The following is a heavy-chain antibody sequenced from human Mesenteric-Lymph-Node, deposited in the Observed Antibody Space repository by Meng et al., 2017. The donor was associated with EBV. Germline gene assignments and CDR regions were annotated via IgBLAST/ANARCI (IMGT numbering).Heavy chain of an antibody. D-gene: IGHD1-20*01. CDR3: ARDSGITVTNSFDY. J-gene: IGHJ4*02. CDR1: GGSVSSGSYY. V-gene: IGHV4-61*01. CDR2: IYRTGST. Sequence: QWRWKEAGPGLVKPSETLFLTCSVSGGSVSSGSYYWSWIRQPPGKGLEWIGYIYRTGSTDYNPSLNSRVSISIDTSKNQFSLRLTSVTAADTAVYYCARDSGITVTNSFDYWGQGALVTVFS.